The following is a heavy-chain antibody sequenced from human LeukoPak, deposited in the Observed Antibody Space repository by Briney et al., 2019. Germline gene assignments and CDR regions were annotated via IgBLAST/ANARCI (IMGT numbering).Heavy chain of an antibody. CDR2: IYYSGST. V-gene: IGHV4-31*03. J-gene: IGHJ1*01. Sequence: SETLSLTCTVSGGSISSGGYYWSWIRQHPGKGLEWIGYIYYSGSTYYNPSLKSRVTISVDTSKNQFSLKLSSVTAADTAVYYCARRGARAGKYFQHWGQGTLVTVSS. CDR1: GGSISSGGYY. D-gene: IGHD1-26*01. CDR3: ARRGARAGKYFQH.